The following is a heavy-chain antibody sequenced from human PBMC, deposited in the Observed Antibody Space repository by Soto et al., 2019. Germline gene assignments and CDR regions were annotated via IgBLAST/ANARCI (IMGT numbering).Heavy chain of an antibody. CDR3: ASSLPDLFDWLLYG. J-gene: IGHJ4*02. V-gene: IGHV3-53*05. D-gene: IGHD3-9*01. Sequence: GGSLRLSCAASGFTVSSNYMSWVRQAPGKGLEWVSVIYSGGSTYYADSVKGRFTISRDNSKNTLYLQMNSLRSEDTAVYYCASSLPDLFDWLLYGWGQGTLVTVSS. CDR1: GFTVSSNY. CDR2: IYSGGST.